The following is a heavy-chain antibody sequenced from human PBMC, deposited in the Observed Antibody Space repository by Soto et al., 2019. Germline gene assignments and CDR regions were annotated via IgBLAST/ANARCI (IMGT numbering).Heavy chain of an antibody. CDR2: LRITAGST. Sequence: PGGSLRLSCAAPGFTFSSYAMHWAREAPGNGLEDVSALRITAGSTYYAHSVKGIFTISRDNSKNTLYLQMGCLRPQHMAVYYCERGPRYYYDYWTQGTLDTVSS. CDR3: ERGPRYYYDY. V-gene: IGHV3-64*01. J-gene: IGHJ4*02. CDR1: GFTFSSYA.